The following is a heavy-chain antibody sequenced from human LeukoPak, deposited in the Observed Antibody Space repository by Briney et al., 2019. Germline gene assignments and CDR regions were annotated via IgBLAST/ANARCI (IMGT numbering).Heavy chain of an antibody. CDR2: IWYGGSNK. V-gene: IGHV3-30*02. J-gene: IGHJ3*02. Sequence: GGSLRLSCAASGFTFSSYGMHWVRQAPGKGLEWVAVIWYGGSNKYYADSVKGRFTISRDNSKNTLYLQMNSLRAEDTAVYYCAKESSGDAFDIWGQGTMVTVSS. CDR1: GFTFSSYG. CDR3: AKESSGDAFDI.